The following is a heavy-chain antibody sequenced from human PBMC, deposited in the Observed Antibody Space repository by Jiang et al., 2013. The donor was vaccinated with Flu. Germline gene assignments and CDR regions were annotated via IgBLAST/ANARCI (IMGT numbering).Heavy chain of an antibody. D-gene: IGHD2-15*01. CDR1: GFSLSTSGVG. CDR2: IYWDDDK. CDR3: AHRVVGRWFDP. J-gene: IGHJ5*02. V-gene: IGHV2-5*02. Sequence: KPTQTLTLTCTFSGFSLSTSGVGVGWIRQPPGKALEWLALIYWDDDKRYSPSLKSRLTITKDTSKNQVVLTVTNMDPVDTATYYCAHRVVGRWFDPWGQGTLVTVSS.